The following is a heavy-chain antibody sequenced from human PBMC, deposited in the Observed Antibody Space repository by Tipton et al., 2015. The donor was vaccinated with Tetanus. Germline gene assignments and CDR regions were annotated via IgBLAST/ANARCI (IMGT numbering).Heavy chain of an antibody. Sequence: TLSLTCSVSCGSISSGGYYWSWIRQHPGKGLEWIGDIYNSGSTYNNPSLKSRVTISVDTSKNQFSLKLNSVTAADTAVYYCARDQARGARGWNYFDYWGQGSLVTVSS. CDR3: ARDQARGARGWNYFDY. CDR1: CGSISSGGYY. J-gene: IGHJ4*02. CDR2: IYNSGST. V-gene: IGHV4-31*03. D-gene: IGHD1-26*01.